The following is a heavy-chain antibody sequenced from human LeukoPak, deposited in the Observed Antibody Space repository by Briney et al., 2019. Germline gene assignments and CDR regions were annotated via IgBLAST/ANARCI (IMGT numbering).Heavy chain of an antibody. CDR3: ATYSSGWFNFDY. J-gene: IGHJ4*02. Sequence: GASLRLSCVVSGFTFSSHAMNWVRQAPGKGLEWVSSISGSGGSTYYADSVKGRFTIPRENSKNTLYLQMNSRRAEDTAVYYCATYSSGWFNFDYWGQGTLVTVSS. CDR1: GFTFSSHA. D-gene: IGHD6-19*01. CDR2: ISGSGGST. V-gene: IGHV3-23*01.